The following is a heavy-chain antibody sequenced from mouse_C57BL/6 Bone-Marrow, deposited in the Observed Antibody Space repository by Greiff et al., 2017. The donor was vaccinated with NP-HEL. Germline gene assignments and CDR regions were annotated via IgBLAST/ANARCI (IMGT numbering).Heavy chain of an antibody. CDR3: ARYTTVVARGDD. J-gene: IGHJ2*01. Sequence: QVQLKESGAELVKPGASVKISCKASGYAFSSYWMNWVKQRPGKGLEWIGQIYPGDGDTNYNGKFKGKATLTADKSSSTAYMQLSSLTSEDSAVYFCARYTTVVARGDDWGQGTTLTVSS. CDR1: GYAFSSYW. V-gene: IGHV1-80*01. D-gene: IGHD1-1*01. CDR2: IYPGDGDT.